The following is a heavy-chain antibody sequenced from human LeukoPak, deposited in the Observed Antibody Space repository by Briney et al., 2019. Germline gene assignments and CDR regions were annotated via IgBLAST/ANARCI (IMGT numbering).Heavy chain of an antibody. D-gene: IGHD3-9*01. CDR2: IYHSGST. CDR1: DGSISSGGYS. J-gene: IGHJ4*02. Sequence: SQTLSLTCAVYDGSISSGGYSWSWIRQPPGKGLEWIGYIYHSGSTYYNPSLKSRVTISIDRSKNQFSLKLSSVTAADTAVFFFKQKTAYEILTGFDYWGQGTLVTVSS. CDR3: KQKTAYEILTGFDY. V-gene: IGHV4-30-2*01.